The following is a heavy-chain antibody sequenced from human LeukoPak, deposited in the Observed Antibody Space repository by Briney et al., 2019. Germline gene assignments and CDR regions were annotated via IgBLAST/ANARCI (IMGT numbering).Heavy chain of an antibody. Sequence: GGSLRLSCAASGFTFSGYAMSWVRQAPGKGLEWVSAISGSGGSTYYADSVKGRFTISRDNSKNTLYLQMNSLRAEDTAVYYCAKASGYYTGSPPDYWGQGTLVTVSS. D-gene: IGHD3-3*01. CDR1: GFTFSGYA. CDR2: ISGSGGST. CDR3: AKASGYYTGSPPDY. J-gene: IGHJ4*02. V-gene: IGHV3-23*01.